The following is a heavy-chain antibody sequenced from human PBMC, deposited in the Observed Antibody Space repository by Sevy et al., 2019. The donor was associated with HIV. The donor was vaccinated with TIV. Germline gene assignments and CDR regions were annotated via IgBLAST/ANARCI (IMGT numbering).Heavy chain of an antibody. V-gene: IGHV3-13*01. Sequence: GGYLRLSCAASGFSFSAYDMHWVRQATGKGLEWVSGFGIAGDTYYSGSVRGRFTISRDNAKNSLYLQMNSLGAGDTAVYYCARKRNYYSYFDSWGQGTLVTVSS. CDR1: GFSFSAYD. D-gene: IGHD3-22*01. J-gene: IGHJ4*02. CDR3: ARKRNYYSYFDS. CDR2: FGIAGDT.